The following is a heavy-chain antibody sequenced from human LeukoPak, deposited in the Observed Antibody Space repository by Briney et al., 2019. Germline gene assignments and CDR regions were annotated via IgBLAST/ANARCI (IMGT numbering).Heavy chain of an antibody. J-gene: IGHJ4*02. Sequence: GASVKVSCTASGYTFTGYYMHWVRQAPGQGLEWMGRINPNSGGTNYAQEFQGRVTMTRDTSISTAYMELSRLRSDDTAVYYCARFRGDPEAYFDYWGQGTLVTVSS. CDR1: GYTFTGYY. D-gene: IGHD3-10*01. CDR2: INPNSGGT. CDR3: ARFRGDPEAYFDY. V-gene: IGHV1-2*06.